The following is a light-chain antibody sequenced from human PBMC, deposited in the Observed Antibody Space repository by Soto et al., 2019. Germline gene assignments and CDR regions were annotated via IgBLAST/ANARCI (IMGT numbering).Light chain of an antibody. J-gene: IGKJ4*01. V-gene: IGKV3-20*01. Sequence: EIVLTQSPGTLSLSPGERATLSCRASRSVITSYLAWYQQKPGQAPRQLIYGASSRATGIPDRFSGSGSRTDFTLTITRLDPEDFAVYYCQHYRTSFGGGTRVEIK. CDR2: GAS. CDR3: QHYRTS. CDR1: RSVITSY.